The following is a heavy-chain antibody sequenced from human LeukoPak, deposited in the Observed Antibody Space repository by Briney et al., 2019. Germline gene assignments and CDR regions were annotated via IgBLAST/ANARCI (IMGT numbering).Heavy chain of an antibody. Sequence: ASVKVSCKASGYTFTSHGITWVRQAPGQGLEWMGWITTYNGNTNHAQKLQGRVAMTTDTSTSTVYMEMRSLRSDDTAMYYCAREGLPDAFDIWGQGTMVTVSS. CDR2: ITTYNGNT. V-gene: IGHV1-18*01. D-gene: IGHD2-15*01. CDR3: AREGLPDAFDI. CDR1: GYTFTSHG. J-gene: IGHJ3*02.